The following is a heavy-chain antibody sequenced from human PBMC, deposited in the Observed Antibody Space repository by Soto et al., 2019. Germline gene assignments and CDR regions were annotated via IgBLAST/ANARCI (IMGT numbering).Heavy chain of an antibody. D-gene: IGHD1-7*01. CDR1: GGTFSSYT. V-gene: IGHV1-69*02. Sequence: SVKVSCKASGGTFSSYTISWVRQAPGQGLEWMGRIIPILGIANYAQKFQGRVTITADKSASTAYMELSSLRSEDTAVYYCARIEPGTTAVVLPDDAFGIWGQGTMVTVSS. CDR3: ARIEPGTTAVVLPDDAFGI. J-gene: IGHJ3*02. CDR2: IIPILGIA.